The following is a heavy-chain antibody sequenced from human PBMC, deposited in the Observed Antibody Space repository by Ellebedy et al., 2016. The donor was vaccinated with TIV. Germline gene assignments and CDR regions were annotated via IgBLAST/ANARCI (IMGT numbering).Heavy chain of an antibody. V-gene: IGHV3-30*18. CDR1: GFTLNTYG. CDR3: AEEGGSTRGASGMDV. J-gene: IGHJ6*02. D-gene: IGHD1-26*01. CDR2: ISSDGSEK. Sequence: GESLKISCAASGFTLNTYGMHWVRQTPDKGLEWVAFISSDGSEKYYVGSLKGRFTISRDISKNTLYLEMNSLRGDDTAVYYCAEEGGSTRGASGMDVWGQGTTVIVSS.